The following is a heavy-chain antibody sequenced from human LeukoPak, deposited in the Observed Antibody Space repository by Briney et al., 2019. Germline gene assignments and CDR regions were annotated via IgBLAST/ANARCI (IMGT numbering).Heavy chain of an antibody. Sequence: PGGSLRLSCVASGFTFSSYWMSWVRQAPGKGLEWVANIKQDGSEKYYVDSVKGRFTISRDNAKNSLYLQMNSLRAEDTAVYYWAIAHFGAYEGFANLNFWGQGTLVTVSS. J-gene: IGHJ4*02. CDR3: AIAHFGAYEGFANLNF. CDR1: GFTFSSYW. D-gene: IGHD4-17*01. V-gene: IGHV3-7*01. CDR2: IKQDGSEK.